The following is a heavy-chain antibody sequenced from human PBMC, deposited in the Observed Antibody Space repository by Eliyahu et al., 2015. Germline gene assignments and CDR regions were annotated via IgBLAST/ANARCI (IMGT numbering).Heavy chain of an antibody. Sequence: QVQLQESGPGLVKPSQTLSLTCXVSGGSISSGGYYWSWIRQHPGKGLEWIGYIYYSGSTYYNPSLKSLVTISVDTSKNQFSLKLSSVTAADTAVYYCARSRKGRSSWSDLPDNWFDPWGQGTLVTVSS. V-gene: IGHV4-31*01. J-gene: IGHJ5*02. CDR2: IYYSGST. D-gene: IGHD6-13*01. CDR1: GGSISSGGYY. CDR3: ARSRKGRSSWSDLPDNWFDP.